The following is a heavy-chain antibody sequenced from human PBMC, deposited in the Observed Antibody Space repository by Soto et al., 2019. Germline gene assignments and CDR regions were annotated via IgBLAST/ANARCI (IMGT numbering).Heavy chain of an antibody. CDR3: ARSVAVPGAHIDY. Sequence: PSETLSLTCSVSGGSLSGSYWSWIRQSPGKGLEWLGYVYYTGSTNYSPSLRSRVSISVDTSKNEFSLRLSSVTAADTAVYFCARSVAVPGAHIDYWGQGTQVTVSS. D-gene: IGHD6-19*01. V-gene: IGHV4-59*01. CDR2: VYYTGST. J-gene: IGHJ4*02. CDR1: GGSLSGSY.